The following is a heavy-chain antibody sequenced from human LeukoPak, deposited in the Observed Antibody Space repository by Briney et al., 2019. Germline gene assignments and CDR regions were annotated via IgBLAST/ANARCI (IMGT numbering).Heavy chain of an antibody. J-gene: IGHJ4*02. V-gene: IGHV3-7*05. CDR1: GFTFSSYW. CDR2: IKQDGSEK. Sequence: GGSLRLSCAPSGFTFSSYWMSCVRQAPGKGLEWVANIKQDGSEKYYVDSVKGRFTISRDNAKNSLYLQMNSLRAEDTAVYYWARRYFDYWGQGTLVTVSS. CDR3: ARRYFDY.